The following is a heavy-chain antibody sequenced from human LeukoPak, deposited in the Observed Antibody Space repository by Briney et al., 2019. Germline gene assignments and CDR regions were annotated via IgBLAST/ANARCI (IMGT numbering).Heavy chain of an antibody. V-gene: IGHV4-30-4*08. J-gene: IGHJ4*02. Sequence: SETLSLTCTVSGGSISSGDYYWSWIRQPPGKGLEWIGYIYYSGSTYYNPSLKSRVTILVDTSENQFSLKLSSVTAADTAVYYCARDRGLTYYYDSSGYYLDWGQGTLVTVSS. D-gene: IGHD3-22*01. CDR3: ARDRGLTYYYDSSGYYLD. CDR2: IYYSGST. CDR1: GGSISSGDYY.